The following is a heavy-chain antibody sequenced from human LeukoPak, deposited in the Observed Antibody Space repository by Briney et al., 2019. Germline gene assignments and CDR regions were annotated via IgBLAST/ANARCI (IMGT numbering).Heavy chain of an antibody. V-gene: IGHV3-53*01. CDR1: GFTVSSNY. Sequence: GGSLRLSCAASGFTVSSNYMSWVRQALGKGLEWVSVIYSGGSTYYADSVKGRFTISRDNSKNTLYLQMNSLRAEDTAVYYCARAHFSSSWPAGSPFDYWGQGTLVTVSS. D-gene: IGHD6-13*01. J-gene: IGHJ4*02. CDR3: ARAHFSSSWPAGSPFDY. CDR2: IYSGGST.